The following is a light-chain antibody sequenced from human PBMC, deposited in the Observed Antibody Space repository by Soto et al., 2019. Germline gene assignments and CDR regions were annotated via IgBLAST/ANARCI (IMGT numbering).Light chain of an antibody. V-gene: IGKV3-20*01. CDR3: QQYGSSPT. CDR1: QSVSSSY. J-gene: IGKJ1*01. CDR2: GAS. Sequence: EIVLTQSPGTLSLSPGERATLSCRASQSVSSSYLAWYQQKPGQAPRLLIYGASSRATGIPDRFSGSGSGTDFTLTSSRLEPEDFAEYYWQQYGSSPTFGQGTKVEIK.